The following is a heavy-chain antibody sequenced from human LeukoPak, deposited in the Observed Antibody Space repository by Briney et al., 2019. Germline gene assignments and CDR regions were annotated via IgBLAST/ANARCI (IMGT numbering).Heavy chain of an antibody. CDR1: GFTFSSYG. D-gene: IGHD3-10*01. Sequence: PGGSLRLSCAASGFTFSSYGMHWVRQAPGKGLEWVAFIRYDGSNKYYADSVKGRFTISRDNSKNTLYLQMNSLRAEDTAVYYCAESGFGELYSFFDYWGQGTLVTVSS. CDR2: IRYDGSNK. V-gene: IGHV3-30*02. CDR3: AESGFGELYSFFDY. J-gene: IGHJ4*02.